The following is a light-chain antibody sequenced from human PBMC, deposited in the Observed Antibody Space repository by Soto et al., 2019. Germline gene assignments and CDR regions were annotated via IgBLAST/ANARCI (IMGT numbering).Light chain of an antibody. CDR1: SSNIGSNT. Sequence: QSVLTQPPSASGTPGQRVTISCSGSSSNIGSNTINWYQQLPGTAPKLLIYYNNQRPSGVPDRFSGSKSGTSASLAISGLQSEDEADYYCAVWDDSLNGSVFGTGTKVTVL. V-gene: IGLV1-44*01. CDR2: YNN. J-gene: IGLJ1*01. CDR3: AVWDDSLNGSV.